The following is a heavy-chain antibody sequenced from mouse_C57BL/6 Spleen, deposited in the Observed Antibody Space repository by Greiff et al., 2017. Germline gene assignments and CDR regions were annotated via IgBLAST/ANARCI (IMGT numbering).Heavy chain of an antibody. J-gene: IGHJ4*01. V-gene: IGHV1-76*01. CDR1: GYTFTDYY. CDR2: IYPGSGNT. Sequence: VQLQQSGAELVRPGASVKLSCKASGYTFTDYYINWVKQRPGQGLEWIARIYPGSGNTYYNEKFKGKATLTAEKSSSTAYMQLSSLTSEDSAVYFCARSGTTAHYYAMDYWGQGTSVTVSS. D-gene: IGHD1-2*01. CDR3: ARSGTTAHYYAMDY.